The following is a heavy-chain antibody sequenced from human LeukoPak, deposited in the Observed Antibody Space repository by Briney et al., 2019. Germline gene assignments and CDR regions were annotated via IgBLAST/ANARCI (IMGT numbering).Heavy chain of an antibody. V-gene: IGHV1-46*01. D-gene: IGHD6-19*01. CDR3: ARESSGWYGFDY. J-gene: IGHJ4*02. CDR1: GYTFTSYY. Sequence: ASVTVSCKASGYTFTSYYMHWVRQAPGQGLEWMGIINPSGGSTSYAQKFQGRVTMTRDTSTSTVYMELSSLRSEDTAVYYCARESSGWYGFDYWGQGTLVTVSS. CDR2: INPSGGST.